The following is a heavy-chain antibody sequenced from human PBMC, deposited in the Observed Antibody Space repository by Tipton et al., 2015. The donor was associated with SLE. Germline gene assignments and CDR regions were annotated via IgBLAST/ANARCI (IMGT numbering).Heavy chain of an antibody. CDR1: GGSISSGGYY. CDR3: ASGDYYDSPGWFDP. Sequence: TLSLTCTVSGGSISSGGYYWSWIRQHPGKGLEWIGYIYYSGSTYYNPSLKSRVTISVDTSKNQFSLKLSSVTAADTAVYYCASGDYYDSPGWFDPWGQGTLVTVSP. D-gene: IGHD3-22*01. J-gene: IGHJ5*02. V-gene: IGHV4-31*03. CDR2: IYYSGST.